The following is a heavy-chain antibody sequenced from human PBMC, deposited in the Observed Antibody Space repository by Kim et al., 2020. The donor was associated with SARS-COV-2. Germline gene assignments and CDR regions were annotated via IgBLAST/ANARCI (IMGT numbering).Heavy chain of an antibody. Sequence: NSVQGRFTISRDDSKNTLFLQMNSLEPEDTALYYCARDVNDIYYYYYGMDVWGQGTAVTVS. D-gene: IGHD3-9*01. CDR3: ARDVNDIYYYYYGMDV. V-gene: IGHV3-30*01. J-gene: IGHJ6*02.